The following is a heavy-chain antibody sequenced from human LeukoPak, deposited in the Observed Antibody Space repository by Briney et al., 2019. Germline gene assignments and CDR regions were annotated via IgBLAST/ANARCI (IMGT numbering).Heavy chain of an antibody. CDR1: GYTLTELS. J-gene: IGHJ5*02. V-gene: IGHV1-24*01. CDR2: FDPEDGET. CDR3: AKSNLGELLFWFDP. D-gene: IGHD1-26*01. Sequence: GASVKVSCKVSGYTLTELSMHWVRQAPGKGLEWMGGFDPEDGETIYAQKFQGRVTMTEDTSTDTAYMELSSLRSEDTAVYYCAKSNLGELLFWFDPWGQGTLVTVSS.